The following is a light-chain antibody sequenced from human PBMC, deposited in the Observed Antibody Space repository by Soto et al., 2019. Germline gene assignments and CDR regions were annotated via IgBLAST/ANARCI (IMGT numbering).Light chain of an antibody. CDR1: QSVYNNY. Sequence: EIVLTQSPGTLSLSPGERATLSCRASQSVYNNYLAWYQQKPGQTPRLLVNGASNRATGIPDRFSGGGSGTDFTLTISSLEPQDFEVYYCQQYGLPPHSFGQGTRVQIK. J-gene: IGKJ2*01. CDR3: QQYGLPPHS. V-gene: IGKV3-20*01. CDR2: GAS.